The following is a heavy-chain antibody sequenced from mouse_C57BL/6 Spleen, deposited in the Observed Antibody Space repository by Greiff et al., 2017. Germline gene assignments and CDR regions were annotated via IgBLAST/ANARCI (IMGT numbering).Heavy chain of an antibody. CDR3: ARGGYEYDEGYAMDY. CDR2: IYPGSGST. V-gene: IGHV1-55*01. CDR1: GYTFTSYW. J-gene: IGHJ4*01. D-gene: IGHD2-4*01. Sequence: QVQLQQPGAELVKPGASVKMSCKASGYTFTSYWITWVKQRPGQGLEWIGDIYPGSGSTNYNEKFKSKATLTVDTSSSTAYMQLSSLTSEDSAVYYCARGGYEYDEGYAMDYWGQGTSVTVSS.